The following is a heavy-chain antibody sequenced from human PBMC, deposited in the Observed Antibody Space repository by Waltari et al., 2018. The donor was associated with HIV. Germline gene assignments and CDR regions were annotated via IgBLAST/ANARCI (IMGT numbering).Heavy chain of an antibody. CDR3: ARDSGLYYYDSSGPEYFQH. V-gene: IGHV3-21*01. Sequence: EVQLVESGGGLVKPGGSLRLSCAASGFTFSSYSMNWVRQAPGKGLEWVSSISSSSSYIYYADSVKGRFTISRDNAKNSLYLQMNSLRAEDTAVYYCARDSGLYYYDSSGPEYFQHWGQGTLVTVSS. J-gene: IGHJ1*01. CDR1: GFTFSSYS. D-gene: IGHD3-22*01. CDR2: ISSSSSYI.